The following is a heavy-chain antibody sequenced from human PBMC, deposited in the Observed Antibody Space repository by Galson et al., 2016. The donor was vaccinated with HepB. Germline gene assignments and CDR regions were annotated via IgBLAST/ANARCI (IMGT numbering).Heavy chain of an antibody. Sequence: ETLSLTCSVSGGSISSGGYYWSWIRQHPGKGLEWIGYIYNSGGTNYNPSLNSRVTISVDTSKRWFSLRLSSVTAADTAVYYCARTTYGSGSPVDYWGQGTLVTVSS. CDR3: ARTTYGSGSPVDY. V-gene: IGHV4-61*08. CDR1: GGSISSGGYY. D-gene: IGHD3-10*01. J-gene: IGHJ4*02. CDR2: IYNSGGT.